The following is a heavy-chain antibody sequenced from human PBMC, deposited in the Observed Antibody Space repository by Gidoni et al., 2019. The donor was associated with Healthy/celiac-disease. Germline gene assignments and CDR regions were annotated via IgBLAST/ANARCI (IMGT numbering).Heavy chain of an antibody. CDR3: ARDYLGHDYGEIYL. CDR2: IYTSGST. V-gene: IGHV4-61*02. J-gene: IGHJ2*01. CDR1: GGSISSGSYY. D-gene: IGHD4-17*01. Sequence: QVQLQESGPGLVKPSQTLSLTCTVSGGSISSGSYYWSWIRQPAGQGLEWIGRIYTSGSTNYNPSLKSRVTISVDTSKNQFSLKLSSVTAADTAVYYCARDYLGHDYGEIYLWGRGTLVTVSS.